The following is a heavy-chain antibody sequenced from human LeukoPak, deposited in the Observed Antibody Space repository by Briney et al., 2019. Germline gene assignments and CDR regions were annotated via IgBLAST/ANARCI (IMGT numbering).Heavy chain of an antibody. V-gene: IGHV3-30*02. D-gene: IGHD3-22*01. Sequence: GGSLRLSCAASGFTFSSYGMHWVRQAPGKGLEWVAFIRYDGSNKYYADSVKGRFTISRDNSKNTLYLQMNSLRAEDTAVYYCAKELTPRGYYYDSSGNFDYWGQGTLVTVSS. CDR1: GFTFSSYG. CDR2: IRYDGSNK. J-gene: IGHJ4*02. CDR3: AKELTPRGYYYDSSGNFDY.